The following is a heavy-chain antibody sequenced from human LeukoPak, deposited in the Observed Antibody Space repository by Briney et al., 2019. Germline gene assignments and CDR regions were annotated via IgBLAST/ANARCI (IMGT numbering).Heavy chain of an antibody. CDR1: GLTFSGSV. J-gene: IGHJ5*02. Sequence: GGSLRLSCAASGLTFSGSVMHWVRQASGKGLEWVGRIRSKANSYATAYAASVKGRFTISRDDSKNTAYLQMNSLKTEDTAVYYCSVNYCSGGSCYMPWGQGTLVTVSS. CDR3: SVNYCSGGSCYMP. V-gene: IGHV3-73*01. CDR2: IRSKANSYAT. D-gene: IGHD2-15*01.